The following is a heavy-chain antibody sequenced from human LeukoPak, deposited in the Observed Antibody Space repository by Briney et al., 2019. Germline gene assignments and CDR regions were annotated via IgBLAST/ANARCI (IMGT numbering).Heavy chain of an antibody. CDR2: INHSGST. CDR3: ARDGSMVRGVMELNY. Sequence: SETLSLTCAVYGGSFSGYYWSWIRQPPGKGLEWIGEINHSGSTNYNPSLKSRVTMSVDTSKNQFSLKLSSVTAADTAVYYCARDGSMVRGVMELNYWGQGTLVTVSS. D-gene: IGHD3-10*01. V-gene: IGHV4-34*01. CDR1: GGSFSGYY. J-gene: IGHJ4*02.